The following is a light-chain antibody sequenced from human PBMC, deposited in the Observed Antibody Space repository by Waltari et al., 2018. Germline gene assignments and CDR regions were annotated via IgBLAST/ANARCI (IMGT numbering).Light chain of an antibody. CDR1: QSISKW. V-gene: IGKV1-5*03. Sequence: DIQMTQPLSPLTASVGAGVSFSCRASQSISKWLAWYQQKPGKAPKLLIYKASTLESGVPSRFSGSGSGTEFTLTISSLQPEDFATYYCQQYNSYSLLSFGGGTKVEIK. CDR2: KAS. J-gene: IGKJ4*01. CDR3: QQYNSYSLLS.